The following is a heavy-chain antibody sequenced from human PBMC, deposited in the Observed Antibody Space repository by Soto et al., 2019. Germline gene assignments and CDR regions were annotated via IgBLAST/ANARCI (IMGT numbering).Heavy chain of an antibody. V-gene: IGHV4-30-4*01. CDR3: ARASSSHKYFQH. D-gene: IGHD6-6*01. J-gene: IGHJ1*01. Sequence: PSETLSLTCTLSCGSISSGDYYWSWIRQPPGKGLEWIGYIYYSGSTYYNPSLKSRLTISVDTSRNQFSLKLTSVTAADTAVYYCARASSSHKYFQHWGQGTLVTVSS. CDR2: IYYSGST. CDR1: CGSISSGDYY.